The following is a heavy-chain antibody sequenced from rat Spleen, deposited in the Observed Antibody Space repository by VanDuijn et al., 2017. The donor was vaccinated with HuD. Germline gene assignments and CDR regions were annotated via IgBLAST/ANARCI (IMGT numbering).Heavy chain of an antibody. CDR3: TTLLPGYNSPYWYFDF. CDR1: GFTFNNYW. J-gene: IGHJ1*01. CDR2: ITNTGGST. D-gene: IGHD1-4*01. V-gene: IGHV5-31*01. Sequence: EVQLVESGGGLVQPGRSLKLSCVASGFTFNNYWMTWIRQAPGKGLEWVASITNTGGSTYYPDSVKGRFTISRDNAKSTLYLQMDSLRSEDTATYYCTTLLPGYNSPYWYFDFWGQGIMVTVSS.